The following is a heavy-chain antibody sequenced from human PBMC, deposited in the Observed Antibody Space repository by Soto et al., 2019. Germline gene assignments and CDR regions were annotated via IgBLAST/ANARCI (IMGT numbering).Heavy chain of an antibody. D-gene: IGHD3-3*01. CDR2: ISYDGSNK. J-gene: IGHJ4*02. CDR1: GFTFSSYG. V-gene: IGHV3-30*18. CDR3: AKDRRVILEWLFDY. Sequence: GSLRLSCAASGFTFSSYGMHWVRQAPAKGLEWVAVISYDGSNKYYADSVKGRFTISRDNSKNTLYLQMNSLRAEDTAVYYCAKDRRVILEWLFDYWGQGTLVTVSS.